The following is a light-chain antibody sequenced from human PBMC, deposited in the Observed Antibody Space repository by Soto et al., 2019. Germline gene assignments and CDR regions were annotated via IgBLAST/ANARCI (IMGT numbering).Light chain of an antibody. J-gene: IGLJ3*02. CDR2: DVT. Sequence: QSVLTQPASVSGSPGQSITISCTGTSSDVGGYNYVSWYQQHPGKVPKLMICDVTNRPPGVSNRFSGSKSGNTASLTISGLQTEDEADYYCSLYSGSSTWVFGGGTKRTVL. CDR1: SSDVGGYNY. CDR3: SLYSGSSTWV. V-gene: IGLV2-14*03.